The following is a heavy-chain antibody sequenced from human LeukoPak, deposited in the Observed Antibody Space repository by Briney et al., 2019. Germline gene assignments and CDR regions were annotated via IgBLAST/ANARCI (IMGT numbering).Heavy chain of an antibody. CDR3: ARGGYYGSGNDFRFDP. J-gene: IGHJ5*02. CDR1: GGSFSSYY. V-gene: IGHV4-59*01. D-gene: IGHD3-10*01. CDR2: IHYTGST. Sequence: PSETLSLTCAVYGGSFSSYYWSWIRQPPGKGLECIGYIHYTGSTNYNPSLKSRVTISVDTSKNQFSLKLSSVTAADTAIYYCARGGYYGSGNDFRFDPWGQGTLVTVSS.